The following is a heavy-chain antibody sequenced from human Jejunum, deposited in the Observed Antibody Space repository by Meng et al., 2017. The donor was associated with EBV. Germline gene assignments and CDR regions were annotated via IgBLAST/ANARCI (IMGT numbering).Heavy chain of an antibody. CDR3: TSGYTGPSHDGH. CDR1: GFTFNIAW. D-gene: IGHD2-2*02. J-gene: IGHJ4*02. CDR2: IRSKADGETT. Sequence: VGFGEGLIKPGGSLMLSCAALGFTFNIAWMNWARQAPGKGLEWVGLIRSKADGETTDYAAPVKGRFTISRDDSTDTLYLQMNSLQTEDAGVYYCTSGYTGPSHDGHWGQGTLVTVSS. V-gene: IGHV3-15*01.